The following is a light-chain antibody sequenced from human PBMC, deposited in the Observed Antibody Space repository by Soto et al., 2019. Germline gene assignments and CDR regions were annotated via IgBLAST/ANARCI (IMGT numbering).Light chain of an antibody. V-gene: IGKV1-17*01. J-gene: IGKJ1*01. CDR3: QQSYDTPRT. Sequence: DIQMTQSPSSLSASVGDRVTITCRASQGIRSGLGWYQQKPGKAPKRLIDAASSLQSGVPSRFSGSGSGTEFTLTISSLQPEDFATYYCQQSYDTPRTFGQGTKVDIK. CDR2: AAS. CDR1: QGIRSG.